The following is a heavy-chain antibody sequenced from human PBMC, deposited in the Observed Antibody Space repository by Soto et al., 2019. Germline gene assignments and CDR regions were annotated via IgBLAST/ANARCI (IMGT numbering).Heavy chain of an antibody. J-gene: IGHJ4*02. Sequence: QVQLVQSGAEVKKPGASVKVSCKASGYTLTSYIFNWLRQATGQGLEWMGWMNPNSGNTGYAQKFQGRVTMTRNTSISTAYMELSSLRSEDTAVYYCAREVTALGNDYWGQGTLVTVSS. V-gene: IGHV1-8*01. CDR3: AREVTALGNDY. CDR2: MNPNSGNT. CDR1: GYTLTSYI. D-gene: IGHD4-4*01.